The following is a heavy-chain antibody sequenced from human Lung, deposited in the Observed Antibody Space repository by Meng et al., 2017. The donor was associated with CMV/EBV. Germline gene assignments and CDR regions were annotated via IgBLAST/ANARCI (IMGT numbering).Heavy chain of an antibody. CDR3: ARAQKSALMTGMGV. CDR1: GFTFDDYT. CDR2: ISWNSAIR. J-gene: IGHJ6*02. D-gene: IGHD3-3*01. Sequence: SCAASGFTFDDYTMYWVRQTPGKGLECVSAISWNSAIRDYAGSVKGRLIISRDNAKKTLYLQMNTLRIEDTALYYCARAQKSALMTGMGVWGQGNXVTVSS. V-gene: IGHV3-9*01.